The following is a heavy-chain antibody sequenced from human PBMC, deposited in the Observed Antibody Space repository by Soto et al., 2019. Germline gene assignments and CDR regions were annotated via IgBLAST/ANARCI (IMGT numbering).Heavy chain of an antibody. CDR1: GFTFTSSA. V-gene: IGHV1-58*01. CDR2: IVVGSGNT. Sequence: SVKVSCKASGFTFTSSAVQWVRQARGQRLEWIGWIVVGSGNTNYAQKFQERVTITRDMSTSTAYMELSSLRSEDTAVYYCAAPRLPRSGAFDIWGQGTMVTVSS. J-gene: IGHJ3*02. CDR3: AAPRLPRSGAFDI. D-gene: IGHD6-25*01.